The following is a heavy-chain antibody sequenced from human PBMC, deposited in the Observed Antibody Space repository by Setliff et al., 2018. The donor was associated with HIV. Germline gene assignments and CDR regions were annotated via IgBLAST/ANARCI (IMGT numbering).Heavy chain of an antibody. J-gene: IGHJ3*01. D-gene: IGHD6-19*01. CDR2: FDPDDGET. CDR1: GYSFISYG. V-gene: IGHV1-18*01. Sequence: GASVKVSCKASGYSFISYGISWVRQAPGKGLEWMGGFDPDDGETVYAQQFQGRVTMTTDTSTSKVYMELRTLRSDDTAVYYCARVPYRSAWFSGGHDAFDVWGQGTMVTVSS. CDR3: ARVPYRSAWFSGGHDAFDV.